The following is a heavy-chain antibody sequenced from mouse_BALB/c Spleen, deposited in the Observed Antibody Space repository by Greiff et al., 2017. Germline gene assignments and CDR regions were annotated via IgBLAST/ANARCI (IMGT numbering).Heavy chain of an antibody. J-gene: IGHJ4*01. D-gene: IGHD2-10*02. CDR1: GYSFTSYY. Sequence: VHVKQSGPELMKPGASVKISCKASGYSFTSYYMHWVKQSHGKSLEWIGYIDPFNGGTSYNQKFKGKATLTVDKSSSTAYMHLSSLTSEDSAVYYCGYGNYAMDYWGQGTSVTVSS. CDR2: IDPFNGGT. CDR3: GYGNYAMDY. V-gene: IGHV1S135*01.